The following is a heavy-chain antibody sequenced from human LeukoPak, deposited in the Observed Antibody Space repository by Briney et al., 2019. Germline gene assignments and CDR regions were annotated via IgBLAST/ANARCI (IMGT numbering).Heavy chain of an antibody. V-gene: IGHV1-8*01. D-gene: IGHD2-15*01. J-gene: IGHJ6*02. CDR2: VNPNSGNT. CDR1: GYTFTSYD. CDR3: ARGGDRYCSGGSCHKYYYGMDV. Sequence: ASVKVSCKASGYTFTSYDINWVRQATGQGLEWMGWVNPNSGNTGYAQKFQGRVTMTRNTSISTAYMELSSLRSEDTAVYYCARGGDRYCSGGSCHKYYYGMDVWGQGTTVTVSS.